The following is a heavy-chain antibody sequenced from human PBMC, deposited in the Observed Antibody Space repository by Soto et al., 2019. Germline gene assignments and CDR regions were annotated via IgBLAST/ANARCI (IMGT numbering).Heavy chain of an antibody. J-gene: IGHJ6*02. CDR1: GFTFSSYG. CDR3: AKDMAVAVYYYYYGMDV. V-gene: IGHV3-30*18. Sequence: GGSLRLSCAASGFTFSSYGMHWVRQAPGKGLEWVAVISYDGSNKYYADSVKGRFTISRDNSKNTLYLQMNSLRAEDTAVYYCAKDMAVAVYYYYYGMDVWGQGTTVTVSS. CDR2: ISYDGSNK. D-gene: IGHD6-19*01.